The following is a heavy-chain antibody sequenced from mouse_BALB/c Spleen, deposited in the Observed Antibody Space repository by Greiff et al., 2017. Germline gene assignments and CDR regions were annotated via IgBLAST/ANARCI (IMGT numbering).Heavy chain of an antibody. J-gene: IGHJ4*01. CDR3: ARGGAYYGNYDAMDY. Sequence: EVKLMESGGGLVKLGGSLKLSCAASGFTFSSYYMSWVRQTPEKRLELVAAINSNGGSTYYPDTVKGRFTISRDNAKNTLYLQMSSLKSEDTALYYCARGGAYYGNYDAMDYWGQGTSVTVSS. D-gene: IGHD2-10*01. V-gene: IGHV5-6-2*01. CDR1: GFTFSSYY. CDR2: INSNGGST.